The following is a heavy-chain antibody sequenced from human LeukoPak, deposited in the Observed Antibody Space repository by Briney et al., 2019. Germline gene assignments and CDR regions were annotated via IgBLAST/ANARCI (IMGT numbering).Heavy chain of an antibody. Sequence: GGSLRLSCAASGFTFRNYAMTWVRQAPGKGLEWVSTISDSGGNTYYGGSVKGRFTISRDNSKNTLYLQMSSLRAADTAVYYCARDQSVTNYYYGMDVWGQGTSVIVSS. CDR1: GFTFRNYA. CDR2: ISDSGGNT. D-gene: IGHD4-17*01. J-gene: IGHJ6*02. CDR3: ARDQSVTNYYYGMDV. V-gene: IGHV3-23*01.